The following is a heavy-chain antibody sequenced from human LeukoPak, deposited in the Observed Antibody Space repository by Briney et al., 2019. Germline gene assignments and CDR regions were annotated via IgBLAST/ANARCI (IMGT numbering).Heavy chain of an antibody. Sequence: ASVKVSCKASGYTFTNYGVSWVRQAPGQGLEWMGWISAYNGNTNYAQKLQGRVTMTIDTSTSTAYMELRSLRSDDTAMYYCARDRLDFQTRYYYYMDVWGKGTTVTVSS. V-gene: IGHV1-18*01. D-gene: IGHD3/OR15-3a*01. J-gene: IGHJ6*03. CDR3: ARDRLDFQTRYYYYMDV. CDR2: ISAYNGNT. CDR1: GYTFTNYG.